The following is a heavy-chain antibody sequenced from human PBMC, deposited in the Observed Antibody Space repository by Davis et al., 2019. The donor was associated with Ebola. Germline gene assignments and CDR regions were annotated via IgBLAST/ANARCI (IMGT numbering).Heavy chain of an antibody. J-gene: IGHJ5*02. CDR2: INFGGSAT. Sequence: GESLKISCAASGCTVSRTDMNWFRQAPGGGPEWVSNINFGGSATYYADSVKGRFTISRDNSKNILYLQMDSLRIEDTAQYYCAGDPNWESGSWGQGTLVSVSS. CDR1: GCTVSRTD. D-gene: IGHD1-1*01. CDR3: AGDPNWESGS. V-gene: IGHV3-23*01.